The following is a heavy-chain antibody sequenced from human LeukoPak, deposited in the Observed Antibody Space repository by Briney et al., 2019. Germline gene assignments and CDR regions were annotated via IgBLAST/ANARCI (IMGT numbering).Heavy chain of an antibody. CDR3: ARALLYSGFPPD. D-gene: IGHD5-12*01. CDR2: IYSGGST. V-gene: IGHV3-66*01. Sequence: GGSLRLSCAASGFTVNTNYMSWVRQAPGKGLEWVSVIYSGGSTFYADSVKGRFTISRDNSKNMLHLQMNSLRAEDTAVYYCARALLYSGFPPDWGQGTLVTVSS. CDR1: GFTVNTNY. J-gene: IGHJ4*02.